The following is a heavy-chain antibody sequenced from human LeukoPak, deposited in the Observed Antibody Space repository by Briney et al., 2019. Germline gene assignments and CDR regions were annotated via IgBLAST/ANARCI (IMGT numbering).Heavy chain of an antibody. CDR1: GFTFSTYR. CDR3: ARVLRYCSGGNCYSGGLGYMDV. Sequence: PGGSLRLSCAASGFTFSTYRMNRVRQAPGKGLEWVSSISRSGSTKYYADSVKGRFTISRDNAKNSLFLQMNSLRAEDTAVYYCARVLRYCSGGNCYSGGLGYMDVWGKGTTVTISS. J-gene: IGHJ6*03. CDR2: ISRSGSTK. V-gene: IGHV3-48*04. D-gene: IGHD2-15*01.